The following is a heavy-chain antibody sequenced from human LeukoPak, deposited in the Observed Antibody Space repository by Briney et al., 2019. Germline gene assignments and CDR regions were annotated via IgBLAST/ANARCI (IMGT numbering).Heavy chain of an antibody. CDR3: ARRGVGPTRLYYFDY. D-gene: IGHD1-26*01. V-gene: IGHV4-39*01. CDR1: GGSISSSSYY. Sequence: PSETLSLTCPVSGGSISSSSYYWGWIRQTPGKGLEWIGTIYYSGSTYYNPSLKSRVTISVDTSKKQFSLKLSSVTAADTAVYYCARRGVGPTRLYYFDYWGQGTLVTVSS. CDR2: IYYSGST. J-gene: IGHJ4*02.